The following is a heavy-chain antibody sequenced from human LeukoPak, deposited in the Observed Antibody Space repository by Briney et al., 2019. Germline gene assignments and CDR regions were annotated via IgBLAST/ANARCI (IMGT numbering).Heavy chain of an antibody. Sequence: GGSPRLSCSASGFTFSSYAMHWVRQAPGKGLEYVSAISSNGGSTYYADSVKGRFTISRDNSKNTLYLQMSSLRAEDTAVYYCVKDPHYYGSGSYPTLGYWGQGTLVTVSS. CDR2: ISSNGGST. V-gene: IGHV3-64D*06. CDR3: VKDPHYYGSGSYPTLGY. J-gene: IGHJ4*02. D-gene: IGHD3-10*01. CDR1: GFTFSSYA.